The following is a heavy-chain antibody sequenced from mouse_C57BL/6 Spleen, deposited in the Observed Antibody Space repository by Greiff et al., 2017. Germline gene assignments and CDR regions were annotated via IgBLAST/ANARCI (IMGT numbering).Heavy chain of an antibody. Sequence: DVQLQESGPELVKPGASVKMSCKASGYTFTDYNMHWVKQSHGKSLEWIGYINPNNGGTSYNQKFKGKATLTVNKSSSTAYMELRSLTSEDSAVYYCARITTVVPYAMDYWGQGTSVTVSS. D-gene: IGHD1-1*01. V-gene: IGHV1-22*01. CDR1: GYTFTDYN. J-gene: IGHJ4*01. CDR3: ARITTVVPYAMDY. CDR2: INPNNGGT.